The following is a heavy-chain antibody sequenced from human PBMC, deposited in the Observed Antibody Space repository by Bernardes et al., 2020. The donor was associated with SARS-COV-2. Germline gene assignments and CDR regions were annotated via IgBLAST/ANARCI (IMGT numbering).Heavy chain of an antibody. J-gene: IGHJ4*02. CDR2: IYYSGST. D-gene: IGHD3-3*01. V-gene: IGHV4-59*12. CDR1: GGSIRYYY. CDR3: AKESRITIFGVVIIEQHFDY. Sequence: SETLSLTCSVSGGSIRYYYWSWIRQPPGKGLEWIGYIYYSGSTGYNPSLKSRVTISRDSSKNQFSLKLSSVTAADTAVYYCAKESRITIFGVVIIEQHFDYWGQGTLVTVSS.